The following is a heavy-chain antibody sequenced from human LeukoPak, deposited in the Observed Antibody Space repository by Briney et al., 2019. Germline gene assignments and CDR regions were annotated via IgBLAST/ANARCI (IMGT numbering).Heavy chain of an antibody. Sequence: NPGGSLRLSCAASGFTFSSYSMNWVRQAPGKGLEWVSSISSSSSYIYYADSVKGRFTISRDNAKNSLYMQMNSLRAEDTAVYYCAKAPVRYCSSTSCHDAFDIWGQGTMVTVSS. D-gene: IGHD2-2*01. V-gene: IGHV3-21*01. J-gene: IGHJ3*02. CDR2: ISSSSSYI. CDR1: GFTFSSYS. CDR3: AKAPVRYCSSTSCHDAFDI.